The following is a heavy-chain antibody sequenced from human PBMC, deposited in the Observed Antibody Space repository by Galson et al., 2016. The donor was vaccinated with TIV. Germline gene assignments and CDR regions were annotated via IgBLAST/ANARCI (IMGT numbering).Heavy chain of an antibody. J-gene: IGHJ1*01. D-gene: IGHD1-26*01. CDR2: IYDSGST. V-gene: IGHV4-31*02. Sequence: QHPGKALEWIGNIYDSGSTHYNPSLQSRATISVDTSQNHFSLKLTSVTAADTAVYYYARWAESGSYYDYFQHWGQGTLVTVSS. CDR3: ARWAESGSYYDYFQH.